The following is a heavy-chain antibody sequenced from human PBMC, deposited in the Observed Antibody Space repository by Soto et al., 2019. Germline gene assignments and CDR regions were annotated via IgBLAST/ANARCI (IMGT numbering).Heavy chain of an antibody. D-gene: IGHD3-16*01. CDR3: AREGAFLVWDVPDAIAFDI. CDR2: INAGNGNT. V-gene: IGHV1-3*01. Sequence: ASVKVSCKASGYTFTSYAMHWVRQAPGQRLEWMGWINAGNGNTKYSQKFQGRVTITRDTSASTAYMELSSLRSEDTAVYYCAREGAFLVWDVPDAIAFDIWGQGTMVTVSS. J-gene: IGHJ3*02. CDR1: GYTFTSYA.